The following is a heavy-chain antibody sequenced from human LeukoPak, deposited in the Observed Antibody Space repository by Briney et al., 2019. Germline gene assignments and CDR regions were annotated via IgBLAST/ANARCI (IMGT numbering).Heavy chain of an antibody. D-gene: IGHD1-1*01. CDR2: INHTGGT. V-gene: IGHV4-34*01. J-gene: IGHJ4*02. CDR1: GGSFSGYY. CDR3: ASSSNQLTRGVY. Sequence: SETLSLTCAVYGGSFSGYYWSWIRQPPGKGLEWIGEINHTGGTNYNPSLKSRVTISVDTSKNQFSLKLSSVTAADTAVYYCASSSNQLTRGVYWGQGTLVTVSS.